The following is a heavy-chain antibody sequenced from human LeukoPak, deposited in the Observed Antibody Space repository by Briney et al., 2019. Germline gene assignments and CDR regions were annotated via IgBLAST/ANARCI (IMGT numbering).Heavy chain of an antibody. V-gene: IGHV3-21*01. Sequence: GGSLRLSCAASGFTFSSYGIHWVRQAPGKGLEYVSSISKSSALKYYSESVRGRFTISRDNAENSLYLDMSNPGAEDTAVYFCVRGDNRDQWGQGTLVTVSS. CDR3: VRGDNRDQ. CDR2: ISKSSALK. CDR1: GFTFSSYG. D-gene: IGHD2-2*01. J-gene: IGHJ4*02.